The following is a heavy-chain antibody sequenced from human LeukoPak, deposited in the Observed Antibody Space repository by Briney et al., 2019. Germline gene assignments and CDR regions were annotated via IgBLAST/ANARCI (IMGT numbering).Heavy chain of an antibody. CDR3: ARATQNRIPFDY. J-gene: IGHJ4*02. CDR1: GFTVRSNY. V-gene: IGHV3-53*01. D-gene: IGHD2-21*01. CDR2: IYSGGTT. Sequence: GGSLRLSCAASGFTVRSNYMSWVRQAPGRGLEWVSVIYSGGTTYYADSVKGRFTISRDNSNDTLYLHMTSLRAEDTAIYYCARATQNRIPFDYWGQGTLVTVSS.